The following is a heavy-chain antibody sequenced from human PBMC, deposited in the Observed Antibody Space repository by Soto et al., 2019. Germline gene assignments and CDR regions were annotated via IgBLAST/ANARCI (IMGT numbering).Heavy chain of an antibody. CDR2: INAGNGNT. D-gene: IGHD4-17*01. V-gene: IGHV1-3*01. Sequence: ASVKVSCKASGYTFTSYAMHWVRQAPGQRLEWMGWINAGNGNTKYSQKFQGRVTIARDTSANTAYMELSSLRSEDTAVYYCATRGSYGDYGGGFDYWGQGTLVTVSS. CDR3: ATRGSYGDYGGGFDY. CDR1: GYTFTSYA. J-gene: IGHJ4*02.